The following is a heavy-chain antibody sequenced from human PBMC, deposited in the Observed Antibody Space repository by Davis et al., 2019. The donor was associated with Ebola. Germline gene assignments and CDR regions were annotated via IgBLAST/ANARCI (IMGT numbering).Heavy chain of an antibody. CDR3: TRGVQESSKGYYIDY. J-gene: IGHJ4*02. CDR1: GFAVGDYI. Sequence: PGGSLRLSCTASGFAVGDYILSWVRQAPGKGLHWVGLIRNRANGGRPDYAASVRGRFTVSRDDSKSIAYLQMNSLQIEDTGVYYCTRGVQESSKGYYIDYWGQGTLVTVSS. V-gene: IGHV3-49*04. CDR2: IRNRANGGRP. D-gene: IGHD3-22*01.